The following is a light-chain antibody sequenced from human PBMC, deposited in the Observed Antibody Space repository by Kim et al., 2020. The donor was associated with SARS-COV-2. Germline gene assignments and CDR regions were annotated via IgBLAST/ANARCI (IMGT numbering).Light chain of an antibody. CDR3: NSRDSSGNYV. CDR1: SLRSYY. V-gene: IGLV3-19*01. Sequence: SSELTQDPAVSVALGQTVRITCQGDSLRSYYASWYQQKPGQAPVLVIYGKNNRPSGIPDRFSGSSPGNTASLTITGAQAEDEADYYCNSRDSSGNYVFGTGTKVTVL. CDR2: GKN. J-gene: IGLJ1*01.